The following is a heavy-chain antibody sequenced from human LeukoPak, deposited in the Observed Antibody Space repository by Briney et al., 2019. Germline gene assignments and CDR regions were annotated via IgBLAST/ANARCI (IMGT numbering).Heavy chain of an antibody. CDR1: GFTFGDYA. CDR2: IRSKAYGGTT. D-gene: IGHD2-2*01. CDR3: TRVIGEYQLLSLSYFDC. J-gene: IGHJ4*02. Sequence: GGSLRLSCTASGFTFGDYAMNWFRQAAGTGLEWGGFIRSKAYGGTTEYGASVKGRFTISRYDSKSIAYLQMNSLKTEDTAVYYCTRVIGEYQLLSLSYFDCWGQGTLVTVSS. V-gene: IGHV3-49*03.